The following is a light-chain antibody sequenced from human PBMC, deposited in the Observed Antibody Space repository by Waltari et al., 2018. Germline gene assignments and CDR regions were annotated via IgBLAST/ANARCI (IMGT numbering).Light chain of an antibody. CDR2: DAS. CDR1: QDIDKF. CDR3: QQYEGLPCT. V-gene: IGKV1-33*01. J-gene: IGKJ2*02. Sequence: DIQMTQSPTSLSASIGDRVTITCQANQDIDKFLNWYQQKPGEAPHLLIYDASNLQTGVPSRFSGSGAGKHFTLTISSLHPEDVETYYCQQYEGLPCTFGQGTKLEVK.